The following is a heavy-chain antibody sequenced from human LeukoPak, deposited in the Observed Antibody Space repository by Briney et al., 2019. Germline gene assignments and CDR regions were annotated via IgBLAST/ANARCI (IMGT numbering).Heavy chain of an antibody. Sequence: GGSLRLSCEASGFPFDDYGMSWVRQPPGKGLEWVSGINRNGGSTDYADSVKGRFTISRDNAKNSHFLQMNSLRVEDTALYYCARGFRNGPFDCWGQGTLVTVSS. CDR2: INRNGGST. V-gene: IGHV3-20*04. CDR1: GFPFDDYG. CDR3: ARGFRNGPFDC. J-gene: IGHJ4*02. D-gene: IGHD2-8*01.